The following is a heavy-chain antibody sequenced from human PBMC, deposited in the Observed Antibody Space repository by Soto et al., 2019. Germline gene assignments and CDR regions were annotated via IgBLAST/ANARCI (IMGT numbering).Heavy chain of an antibody. D-gene: IGHD3-3*01. J-gene: IGHJ6*02. CDR2: IKQDGSEK. V-gene: IGHV3-7*01. Sequence: VGSRRLSCAASGFTFSSYWMSWVRQAPGKGLEWVAKIKQDGSEKYYVDSVKGRFTISRDNAKNSLYLQMNSLRAEDTAVYYCARDMHYDFWSGLEKTYYYYGMDVWGQGTTVTVSS. CDR3: ARDMHYDFWSGLEKTYYYYGMDV. CDR1: GFTFSSYW.